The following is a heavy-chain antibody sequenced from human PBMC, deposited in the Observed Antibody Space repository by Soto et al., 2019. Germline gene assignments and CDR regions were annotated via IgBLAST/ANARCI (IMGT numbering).Heavy chain of an antibody. J-gene: IGHJ4*02. D-gene: IGHD6-19*01. Sequence: QVQLVQSVAEVKKPGASVKVSCKASGYNFTSYGISLVRQAPGQGLEWRGWVNAYNGNTNDAQKFQGRVTMTTDTSTSTAYMELRSLRSDDTAVYYCAREAVSGRTGFDYWGQGTLVTVSS. CDR2: VNAYNGNT. CDR3: AREAVSGRTGFDY. CDR1: GYNFTSYG. V-gene: IGHV1-18*01.